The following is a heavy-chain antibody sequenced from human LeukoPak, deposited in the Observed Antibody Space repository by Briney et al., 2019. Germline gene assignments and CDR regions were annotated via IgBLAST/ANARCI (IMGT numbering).Heavy chain of an antibody. CDR1: GFTFSSYG. V-gene: IGHV3-30*18. Sequence: GSLRLSCAASGFTFSSYGMHWVRQAPGKGLEWVAVISYDGSNKYYADSVKGRFTISRDNSKNTLYLQMNSLRAEDTAVYYCAKDRSLSFDYWGQGTLVTVSS. D-gene: IGHD6-13*01. J-gene: IGHJ4*02. CDR2: ISYDGSNK. CDR3: AKDRSLSFDY.